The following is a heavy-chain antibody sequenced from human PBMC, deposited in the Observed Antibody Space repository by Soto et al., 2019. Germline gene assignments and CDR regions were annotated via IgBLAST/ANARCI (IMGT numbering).Heavy chain of an antibody. V-gene: IGHV1-24*01. CDR3: AREDSSSWSIDY. CDR2: FDPEDGET. Sequence: GASVKVSCKVSGYTLTELSMHWVRQAPGKGLEWMGGFDPEDGETIYAQKFQGRVTMTTDTSTSTAYMELRSLRSDDTAVYYCAREDSSSWSIDYWGQGTLVTVSS. D-gene: IGHD6-13*01. CDR1: GYTLTELS. J-gene: IGHJ4*02.